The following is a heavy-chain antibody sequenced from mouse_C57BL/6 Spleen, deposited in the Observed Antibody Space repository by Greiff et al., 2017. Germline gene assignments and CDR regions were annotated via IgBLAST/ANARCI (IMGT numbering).Heavy chain of an antibody. Sequence: EVKLVESEGGLVQPGSSMKLSCTASGFTFSDYYMAWVRQVPEKGLEWVANINYDGSSTYYLDSLKSRFIISRDNAKNILYLQMSSRKSEDTATYYCARRDYGSSYWYFDVWGTGTTVTVSS. CDR2: INYDGSST. CDR3: ARRDYGSSYWYFDV. D-gene: IGHD1-1*01. V-gene: IGHV5-16*02. J-gene: IGHJ1*03. CDR1: GFTFSDYY.